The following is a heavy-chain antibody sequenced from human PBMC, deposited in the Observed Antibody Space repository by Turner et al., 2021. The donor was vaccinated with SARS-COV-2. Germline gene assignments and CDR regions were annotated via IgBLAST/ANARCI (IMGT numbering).Heavy chain of an antibody. CDR1: GFTVSGNY. CDR3: ARDYGEFFFDY. CDR2: MYSGGST. D-gene: IGHD3-10*01. V-gene: IGHV3-53*04. J-gene: IGHJ4*02. Sequence: EVQLVDSGGGLVQPGGSLGTPCAASGFTVSGNYMSWVRQAPGKGLEWGSVMYSGGSTFDANSVKGRFTISKNNSKNTLYLQMNSLRAEDTAVYYCARDYGEFFFDYWGQGTLVTVSS.